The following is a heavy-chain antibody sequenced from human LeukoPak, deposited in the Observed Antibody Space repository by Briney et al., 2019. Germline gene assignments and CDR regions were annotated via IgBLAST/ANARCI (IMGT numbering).Heavy chain of an antibody. Sequence: GASVKVSCKASGYTFTGYYMHWVRQAPGQGLEWMGWINPNSGGTNYAQKFQGRVTMTRDTSISTAYMELSGLRSDDTAVYYCARGIYCSSTSCYDYWGQGTLVTVSS. J-gene: IGHJ4*02. V-gene: IGHV1-2*02. CDR1: GYTFTGYY. CDR2: INPNSGGT. CDR3: ARGIYCSSTSCYDY. D-gene: IGHD2-2*01.